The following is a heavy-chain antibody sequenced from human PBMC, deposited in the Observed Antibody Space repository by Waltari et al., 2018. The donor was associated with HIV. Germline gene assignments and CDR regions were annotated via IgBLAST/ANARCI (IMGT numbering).Heavy chain of an antibody. CDR2: ISGRGDTT. J-gene: IGHJ4*02. Sequence: EVQLLESGGGLVQPGGSLRLSCAASGFTFSDFAMNWVRQAPGKGLEWVSRISGRGDTTNYADSVKGRFTISRDNSKNTLSLQINSLRVDDTAVYYCATLYSDYGDYWGQGALVNVSS. CDR1: GFTFSDFA. D-gene: IGHD4-17*01. CDR3: ATLYSDYGDY. V-gene: IGHV3-23*01.